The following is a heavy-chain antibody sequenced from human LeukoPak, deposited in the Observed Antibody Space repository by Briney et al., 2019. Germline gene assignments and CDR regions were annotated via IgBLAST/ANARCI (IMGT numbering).Heavy chain of an antibody. CDR2: INAGNGNT. V-gene: IGHV1-3*01. CDR1: GYTFTSYA. CDR3: ARGRIQLWLNYFDY. D-gene: IGHD5-18*01. J-gene: IGHJ4*02. Sequence: ASVKVSCKASGYTFTSYAMHWVRQAPGQRLEWMGWINAGNGNTKYSQKFQGRVTITRDTSASTAYMGLSSLRSEDTAVYYCARGRIQLWLNYFDYWGQGTLVTVSS.